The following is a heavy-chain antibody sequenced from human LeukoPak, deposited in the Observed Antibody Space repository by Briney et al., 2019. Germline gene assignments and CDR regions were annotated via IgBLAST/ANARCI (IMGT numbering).Heavy chain of an antibody. CDR3: AKYTSGWFEDY. D-gene: IGHD6-19*01. Sequence: DSVKGRFTMSRDTSQNTLYLQMNSPRAEDTAVYYCAKYTSGWFEDYWGQGTLVTVTS. V-gene: IGHV3-23*01. J-gene: IGHJ4*02.